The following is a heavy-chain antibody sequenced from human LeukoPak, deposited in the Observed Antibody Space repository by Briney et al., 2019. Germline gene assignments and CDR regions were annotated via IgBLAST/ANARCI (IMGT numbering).Heavy chain of an antibody. V-gene: IGHV1-2*04. D-gene: IGHD3-10*01. CDR1: GYTFTGYY. CDR3: AREGFGTFGASDYYYGMDV. CDR2: INPNSGGT. Sequence: ASVKVSCKASGYTFTGYYMHWVRHAPGQGLEWMGWINPNSGGTNYAHKFQGWVTMTRDTSISTAYMELSRLRSDDTAVYYCAREGFGTFGASDYYYGMDVWGKGTTVTVSS. J-gene: IGHJ6*04.